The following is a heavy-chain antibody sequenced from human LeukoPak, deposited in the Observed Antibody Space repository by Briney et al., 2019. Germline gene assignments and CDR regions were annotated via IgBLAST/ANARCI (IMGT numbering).Heavy chain of an antibody. CDR3: AKFSPGGNPDDY. V-gene: IGHV3-30*18. D-gene: IGHD4-23*01. CDR1: GFTFSSYG. J-gene: IGHJ4*02. Sequence: RSGGSLRLSCAASGFTFSSYGMHWVRQAPGKGLEWVAVISYDGSNKYYADSVKGRFTISRDNSKNTLYLQMNSLRAEDTAVYYCAKFSPGGNPDDYWGQGTLVTVSS. CDR2: ISYDGSNK.